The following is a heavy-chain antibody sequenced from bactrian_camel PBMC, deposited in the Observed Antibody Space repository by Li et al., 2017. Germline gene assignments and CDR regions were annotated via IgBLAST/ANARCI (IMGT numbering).Heavy chain of an antibody. CDR2: INVDGSV. J-gene: IGHJ6*01. D-gene: IGHD7*01. V-gene: IGHV3S53*01. CDR3: AAGPGGDGFCFSSDRIA. CDR1: GSARSRRC. Sequence: HVQLVESGGGSVQTGGSLTLSCAASGSARSRRCWAWFRQAPGKEREAVARINVDGSVTYAESVKGRFTASKDNAETTMYLQMNGLEPEDSATYFCAAGPGGDGFCFSSDRIAWGQGTQVTVS.